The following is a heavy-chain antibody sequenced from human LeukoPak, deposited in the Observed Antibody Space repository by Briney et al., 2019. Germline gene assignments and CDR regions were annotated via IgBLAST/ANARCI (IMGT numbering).Heavy chain of an antibody. Sequence: PSETLPLTCAVYGGSFSGYYWSWIRQPPGKGLEWIGEINHSGSTNYNPSLKSRVTISVDTSKNQFSLKLSSVTAADTAVYYCARGEGIVGATFDFDYWGQGTLVTVSS. J-gene: IGHJ4*02. CDR3: ARGEGIVGATFDFDY. V-gene: IGHV4-34*01. D-gene: IGHD1-26*01. CDR1: GGSFSGYY. CDR2: INHSGST.